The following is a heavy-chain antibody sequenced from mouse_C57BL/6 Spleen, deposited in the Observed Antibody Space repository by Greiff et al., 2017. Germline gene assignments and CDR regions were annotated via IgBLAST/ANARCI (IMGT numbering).Heavy chain of an antibody. CDR1: GFNIKDYY. D-gene: IGHD1-1*01. J-gene: IGHJ3*01. CDR2: IDPEDGDT. CDR3: TTHPYYYGSSYGAWFAY. Sequence: VHVKQSGAELVRPGASVKLSCTASGFNIKDYYMHWVKQRPEQGLEWIGRIDPEDGDTEYAPKFQGKATMTADTSSNTAYLQLSSLTSEDTAVYYCTTHPYYYGSSYGAWFAYWGQGTLVTVSA. V-gene: IGHV14-1*01.